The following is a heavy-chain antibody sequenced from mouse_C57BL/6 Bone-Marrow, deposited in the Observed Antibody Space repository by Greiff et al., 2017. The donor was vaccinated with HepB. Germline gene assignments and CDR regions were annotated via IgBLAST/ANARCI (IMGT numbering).Heavy chain of an antibody. CDR1: EYEFPSHD. D-gene: IGHD2-10*01. V-gene: IGHV5-2*01. CDR3: ARSYSYYFDY. Sequence: EVKVVESGGGLVQPGESLKLSCESNEYEFPSHDMSWVRKTPEKRLELVAAINSDGGSTYYPETMESRFTISRDNTKKTLYLQMSSLRSEDAALYYCARSYSYYFDYWGQGTTLTVSS. CDR2: INSDGGST. J-gene: IGHJ2*01.